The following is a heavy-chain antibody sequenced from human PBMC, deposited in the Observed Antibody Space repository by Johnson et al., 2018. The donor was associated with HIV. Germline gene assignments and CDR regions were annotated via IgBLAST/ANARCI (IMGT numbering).Heavy chain of an antibody. J-gene: IGHJ3*01. D-gene: IGHD4-17*01. CDR2: IYSGGNT. CDR1: GFTVSSNY. Sequence: VQLVESGGGLVQPGGSLRLSCAASGFTVSSNYMSWVRQAPGKGLEWVSVIYSGGNTFYADSVQGRFTISRDNSENTLDLHMNSLRVEDTAVYYCARGYGDYSDFFDVWGQGTMVTVSS. V-gene: IGHV3-53*01. CDR3: ARGYGDYSDFFDV.